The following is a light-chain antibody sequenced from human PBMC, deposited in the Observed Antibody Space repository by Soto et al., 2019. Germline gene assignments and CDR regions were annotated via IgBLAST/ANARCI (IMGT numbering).Light chain of an antibody. CDR2: EVS. Sequence: QSVLTQPPSASGSPGQSVTISCTGTSSDVGGYNYVSWYQQHPGKAPKLMIYEVSKRPSGVPDRFSGSKSGNTASLTVSGLQAEDEADYYCTSYTSSSTLVFGGGTQLTVL. V-gene: IGLV2-8*01. J-gene: IGLJ7*01. CDR1: SSDVGGYNY. CDR3: TSYTSSSTLV.